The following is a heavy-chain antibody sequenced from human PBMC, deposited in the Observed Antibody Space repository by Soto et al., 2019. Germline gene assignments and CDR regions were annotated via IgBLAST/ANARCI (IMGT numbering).Heavy chain of an antibody. J-gene: IGHJ4*02. CDR2: INHSGST. CDR1: GGSFSGYY. Sequence: PSETLSPTCAVYGGSFSGYYWSWIRQPPGKGLEWIGEINHSGSTNYNPSLKGRVTISVDTSKNQFSLKLSSVTAADTAVYYCASMVRGVYKSYYFDYWGQGTLVTVSS. D-gene: IGHD3-10*01. V-gene: IGHV4-34*01. CDR3: ASMVRGVYKSYYFDY.